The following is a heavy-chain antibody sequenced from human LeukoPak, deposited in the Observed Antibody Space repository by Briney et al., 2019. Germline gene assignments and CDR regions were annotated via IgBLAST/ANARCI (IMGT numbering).Heavy chain of an antibody. Sequence: GESLRISCKGSGYSFTSYWIGWVRQMPGKGLEWMGIIYPGDSDTRYSPSFQGQVTISADKSISTAYLQWSSLKASDTAMYYCARLQISVVTVVTPETPFDYWGQGTLVTVSS. CDR3: ARLQISVVTVVTPETPFDY. V-gene: IGHV5-51*01. CDR1: GYSFTSYW. J-gene: IGHJ4*02. CDR2: IYPGDSDT. D-gene: IGHD4-23*01.